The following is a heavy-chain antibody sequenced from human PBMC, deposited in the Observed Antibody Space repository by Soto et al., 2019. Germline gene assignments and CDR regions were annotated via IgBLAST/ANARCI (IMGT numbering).Heavy chain of an antibody. CDR2: INHSGST. V-gene: IGHV4-34*01. CDR1: GGSFSGYY. CDR3: ARGRITGTTGLPFDY. Sequence: SETLSLTCAVYGGSFSGYYWSWIRQPPGKGLEWIGEINHSGSTNYNPSLKSRVTISVDTSKNQFSLKLSSVTAADTAVYYCARGRITGTTGLPFDYWGQGTLVTVSS. J-gene: IGHJ4*02. D-gene: IGHD1-20*01.